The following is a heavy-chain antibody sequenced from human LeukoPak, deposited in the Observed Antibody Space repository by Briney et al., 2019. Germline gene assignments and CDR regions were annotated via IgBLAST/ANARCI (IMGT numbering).Heavy chain of an antibody. V-gene: IGHV3-74*03. D-gene: IGHD2-15*01. Sequence: QAGGSLRLSCAASGFIFSREWMHWVRQAPGRGLVWVSRVNTDGSSTVYADSVKGRFTISRDNSENTLYLQMNSLRAEDTALYHCARTSCSGGSCYPDYWGQGTLVTVSS. CDR1: GFIFSREW. CDR3: ARTSCSGGSCYPDY. CDR2: VNTDGSST. J-gene: IGHJ4*02.